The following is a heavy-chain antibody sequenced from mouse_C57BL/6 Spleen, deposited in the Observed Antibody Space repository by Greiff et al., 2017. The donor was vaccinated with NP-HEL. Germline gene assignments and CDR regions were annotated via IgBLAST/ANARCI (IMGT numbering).Heavy chain of an antibody. V-gene: IGHV1-18*01. D-gene: IGHD1-1*01. J-gene: IGHJ1*03. CDR1: GYTFTDYN. CDR3: ARGSYYYGSSYGWYFDV. Sequence: VQLQQSGPELVKPGASVKIPCKASGYTFTDYNMDWVKQSHGKSLEWIGDINPNNGGTIYNQKFKGKATLTVDKSSSTAYMELRSLTSEDTAVYYCARGSYYYGSSYGWYFDVWGTGTTVTVSS. CDR2: INPNNGGT.